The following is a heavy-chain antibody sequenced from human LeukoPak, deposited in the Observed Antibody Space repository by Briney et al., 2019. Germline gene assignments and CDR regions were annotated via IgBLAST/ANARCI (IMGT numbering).Heavy chain of an antibody. CDR1: GFTFSAYA. CDR3: AKDLPAAYFDY. J-gene: IGHJ4*02. CDR2: IIGRGTSA. V-gene: IGHV3-23*01. D-gene: IGHD2-2*01. Sequence: GGSLRLSCAASGFTFSAYAMNWVRQAPGKGLEWVSSIIGRGTSAFYADSVKGRFTISRDNSKTTLYLQMNGLRAEDTAVYYCAKDLPAAYFDYWGQGTLVTVSS.